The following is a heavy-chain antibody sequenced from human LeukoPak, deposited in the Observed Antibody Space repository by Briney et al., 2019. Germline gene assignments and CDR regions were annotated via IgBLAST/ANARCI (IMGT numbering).Heavy chain of an antibody. CDR1: GFTFSSYG. CDR2: IWYDGSNK. CDR3: AKDQVGNRRYSGYDYFDY. V-gene: IGHV3-33*06. J-gene: IGHJ4*02. D-gene: IGHD5-12*01. Sequence: GRSLGLSCAASGFTFSSYGMHWVRQAPGKGLEWVAVIWYDGSNKYYADSVKGRFTTSRDNSKNTLYLQMNSLRAEDTAVYYCAKDQVGNRRYSGYDYFDYWGQGTLVTVSS.